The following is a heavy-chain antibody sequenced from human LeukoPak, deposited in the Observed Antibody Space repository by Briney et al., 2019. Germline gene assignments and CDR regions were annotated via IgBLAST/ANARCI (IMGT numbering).Heavy chain of an antibody. CDR1: GFTFSSYS. J-gene: IGHJ3*02. V-gene: IGHV3-21*01. CDR3: ASLWFGEFYDAFDI. D-gene: IGHD3-10*01. CDR2: ISSSSGYI. Sequence: GGSLRLSCAASGFTFSSYSMNWVRQAPGKGLEWVSSISSSSGYIYYADSVKGRFTISRDNAKNSLYLQMNSLRAEDTAVYYCASLWFGEFYDAFDIWGQGTMVTVSS.